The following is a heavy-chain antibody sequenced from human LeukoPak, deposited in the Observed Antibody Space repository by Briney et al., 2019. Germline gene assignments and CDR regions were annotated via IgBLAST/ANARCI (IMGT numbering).Heavy chain of an antibody. Sequence: ASVKVSCKASGGTFSSYAISWVRQAPGQGLEWMGGIIPIFGTANYAQKFQGRVTITADESTSTAYMELSSLRSEDTAMYYCAADPGYSYGSGTDYWGQGTLVTVSS. V-gene: IGHV1-69*13. CDR2: IIPIFGTA. CDR1: GGTFSSYA. J-gene: IGHJ4*02. CDR3: AADPGYSYGSGTDY. D-gene: IGHD5-18*01.